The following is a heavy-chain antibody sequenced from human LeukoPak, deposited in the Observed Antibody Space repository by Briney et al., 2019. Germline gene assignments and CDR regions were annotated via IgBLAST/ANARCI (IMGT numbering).Heavy chain of an antibody. J-gene: IGHJ4*02. CDR2: ISGRSSYM. Sequence: PGGSLRLSCAASGFTFSTYSMNWVRQAPGKGLEWVSSISGRSSYMYYADSVKGRFTISRDSAKNSQYLQMNSLRAEDTAVYYCARGPYDFWSGYEFYFDYWGQGTLVTVSS. CDR3: ARGPYDFWSGYEFYFDY. D-gene: IGHD3-3*01. CDR1: GFTFSTYS. V-gene: IGHV3-21*01.